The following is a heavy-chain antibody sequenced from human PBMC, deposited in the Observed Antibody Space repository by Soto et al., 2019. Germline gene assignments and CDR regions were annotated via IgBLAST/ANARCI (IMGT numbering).Heavy chain of an antibody. D-gene: IGHD3-10*01. CDR3: ARDQDGSGSYYFNWFDP. CDR1: GYTFSSYY. CDR2: INPSGGST. V-gene: IGHV1-46*01. J-gene: IGHJ5*02. Sequence: GASVKVSCKASGYTFSSYYMHWVRQAPGQGLEWMGIINPSGGSTSYSQKFQGRVTMTRDTSTSTVYMELRSLRTEDTAVYYCARDQDGSGSYYFNWFDPWGQGTLVTVSS.